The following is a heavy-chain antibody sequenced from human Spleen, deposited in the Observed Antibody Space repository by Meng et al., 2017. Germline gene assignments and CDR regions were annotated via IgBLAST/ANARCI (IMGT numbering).Heavy chain of an antibody. CDR2: IYSGGNT. CDR3: ARDSREVGATGVLGY. V-gene: IGHV3-53*01. Sequence: GGSLRPSCAASGFTFSSYWMHWVRQAPGKGLEWVSVIYSGGNTYYADSVKGRFTISRDNSKNTLYLKMDSLRAEDTAMYYCARDSREVGATGVLGYWGQGTLVTVSS. D-gene: IGHD1-26*01. CDR1: GFTFSSYW. J-gene: IGHJ4*02.